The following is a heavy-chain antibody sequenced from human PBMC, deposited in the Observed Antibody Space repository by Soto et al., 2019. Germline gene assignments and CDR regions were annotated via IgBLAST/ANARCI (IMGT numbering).Heavy chain of an antibody. CDR3: ASTRGDYYDSSGYYFFSLGWFDP. V-gene: IGHV4-30-4*01. CDR2: IYYSGST. CDR1: GGSISSGDYY. Sequence: SETLSLTCTVSGGSISSGDYYWSWIRQPPGKGLEWIGYIYYSGSTYYNPSLKSRVTISVDTSKNQFSLKLSSVTAADTAVYYCASTRGDYYDSSGYYFFSLGWFDPWGQGTLVTVSS. D-gene: IGHD3-22*01. J-gene: IGHJ5*02.